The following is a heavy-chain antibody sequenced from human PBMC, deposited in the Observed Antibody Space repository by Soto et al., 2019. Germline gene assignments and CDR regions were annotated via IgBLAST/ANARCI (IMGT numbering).Heavy chain of an antibody. Sequence: PWESLKISCKGSGYSFTSYWIGCVRQMPGKGLEWMGIIYPGDSDTRYSPSFQGQVTISADKSISTAYLQWSSLKASDTAMYYCARPGGPTKNWNDVDDAFDIWGQGTMVTVSS. CDR1: GYSFTSYW. D-gene: IGHD1-1*01. J-gene: IGHJ3*02. CDR3: ARPGGPTKNWNDVDDAFDI. V-gene: IGHV5-51*01. CDR2: IYPGDSDT.